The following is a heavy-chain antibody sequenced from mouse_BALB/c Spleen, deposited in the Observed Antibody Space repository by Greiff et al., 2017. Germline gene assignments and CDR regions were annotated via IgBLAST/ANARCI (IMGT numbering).Heavy chain of an antibody. Sequence: VKLVESGPGLVAPSQSLSITCTVSGFSLTSYGVHWVRQPPGKGLEWLGVIWAGGSTNYNSALMSRLSISKDNSKSQVFLKMNSLQTDDTAMYYCARVHYYGSSYYFDYWGQGTTLTVSS. CDR1: GFSLTSYG. CDR3: ARVHYYGSSYYFDY. D-gene: IGHD1-1*01. V-gene: IGHV2-9*02. J-gene: IGHJ2*01. CDR2: IWAGGST.